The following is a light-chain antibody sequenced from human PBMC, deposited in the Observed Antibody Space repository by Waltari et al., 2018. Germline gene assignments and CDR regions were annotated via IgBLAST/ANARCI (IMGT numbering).Light chain of an antibody. CDR1: QSISDW. CDR3: QQYDRYSAWT. J-gene: IGKJ1*01. CDR2: DAS. V-gene: IGKV1-5*01. Sequence: DIQMTQSPSTLSASVGDRVTITCRASQSISDWLAWYQQKPGKAPKLLIYDASTLESGVPSRFSGSGSGTEFTLTISSLQPDDFATYYCQQYDRYSAWTFGQGTKVEIK.